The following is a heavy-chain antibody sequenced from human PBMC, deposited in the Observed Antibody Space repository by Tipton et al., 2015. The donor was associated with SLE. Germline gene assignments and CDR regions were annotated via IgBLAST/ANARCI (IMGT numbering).Heavy chain of an antibody. V-gene: IGHV4-59*11. CDR1: GASISDHY. CDR3: TRGALLLWFGD. D-gene: IGHD3-10*01. CDR2: IFHNGST. Sequence: TLSLTCTVSGASISDHYWTWIRQPPGKGLEFIGYIFHNGSTLYNPSLKSRVSMSVASSRKQFSLKLTSVTAADTAVYYCTRGALLLWFGDWGQGTRVTVSS. J-gene: IGHJ4*02.